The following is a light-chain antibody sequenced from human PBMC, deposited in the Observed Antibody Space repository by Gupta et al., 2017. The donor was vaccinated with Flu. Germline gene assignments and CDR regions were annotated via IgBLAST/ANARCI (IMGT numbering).Light chain of an antibody. CDR1: SSNIGGCSD. Sequence: INCTGTSSNIGGCSDVTWSQQVPGPAPNLLIYYNSSRSSVVPDRFSGSKSGTSASLPITGLQAEDEADYYCQSDYSIRSVRVFGGGTKGTVL. V-gene: IGLV1-40*01. J-gene: IGLJ3*02. CDR2: YNS. CDR3: QSDYSIRSVRV.